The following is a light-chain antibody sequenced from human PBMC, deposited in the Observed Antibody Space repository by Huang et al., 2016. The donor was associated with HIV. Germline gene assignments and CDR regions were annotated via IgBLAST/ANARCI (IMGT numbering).Light chain of an antibody. CDR2: MAS. J-gene: IGKJ2*01. CDR1: QSLLNSNGFNY. CDR3: MQALQTPNT. V-gene: IGKV2-28*01. Sequence: DVVLTQSPLSLPVTPGEPASISCRSSQSLLNSNGFNYLDWYLQRPGQSPQLLIYMASKRAAGVPDRFSGSGSGTDFTLKISRVEPEDIGVYYCMQALQTPNTFGQGTKLQIK.